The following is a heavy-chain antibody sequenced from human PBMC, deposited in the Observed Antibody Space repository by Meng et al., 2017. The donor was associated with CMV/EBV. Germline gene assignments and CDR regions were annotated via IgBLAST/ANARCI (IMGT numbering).Heavy chain of an antibody. CDR1: GYRFSDHY. Sequence: QGRLVQPGGECKSPGASGKVACQTSGYRFSDHYMHWVRQAPGQGLEWMGWIYPNSGGTHYAQKFQDRVTMTRDTSISTVYMELSRLTSDDTAVYYCVRDHNWGPDYWGQGTLVTVSS. CDR2: IYPNSGGT. V-gene: IGHV1-2*02. CDR3: VRDHNWGPDY. J-gene: IGHJ4*02. D-gene: IGHD1-1*01.